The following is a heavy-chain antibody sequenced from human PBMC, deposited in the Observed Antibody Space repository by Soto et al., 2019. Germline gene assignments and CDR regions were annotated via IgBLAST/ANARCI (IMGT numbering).Heavy chain of an antibody. J-gene: IGHJ5*02. D-gene: IGHD3-10*01. Sequence: QVQLVESGGGVVQPGRSLRLSCAASGFTFSSYAMHWVRQAPGKGLEWVAVISYDGSNKYYADSVKGRFTISRDNSKNTRYLQMNSLRAEDTAVYYCASLIPGHGSGLDPWGQGTLVTVSS. CDR1: GFTFSSYA. CDR3: ASLIPGHGSGLDP. CDR2: ISYDGSNK. V-gene: IGHV3-30-3*01.